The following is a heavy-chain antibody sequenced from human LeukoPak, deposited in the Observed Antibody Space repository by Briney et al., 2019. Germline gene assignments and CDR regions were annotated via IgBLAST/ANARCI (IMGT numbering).Heavy chain of an antibody. D-gene: IGHD3-22*01. CDR1: GFTFSSYA. V-gene: IGHV3-23*01. Sequence: GGSLRLSCAASGFTFSSYAMSWVRQAPGKGLEWVSAISGSGGSTYYADSVKGRFTISRDNSKNTLYLQMNSLRAEDTAVYHCAKDYYDSSGYYSDAFDIWGQGTMVTVSS. CDR2: ISGSGGST. J-gene: IGHJ3*02. CDR3: AKDYYDSSGYYSDAFDI.